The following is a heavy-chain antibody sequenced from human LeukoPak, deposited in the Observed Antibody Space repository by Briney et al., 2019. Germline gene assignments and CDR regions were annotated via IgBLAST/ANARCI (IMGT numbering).Heavy chain of an antibody. D-gene: IGHD3-10*01. J-gene: IGHJ4*02. V-gene: IGHV4-34*01. CDR3: ARKSNYGSGKFDC. Sequence: PSETLSLTCAVYGGSFSGYYWSWIRQPPGKGLEWIGEINHSGSTNYNPSLKSRVTISVDTSKNQFSLKLISVTAADTAVYYCARKSNYGSGKFDCWGQGTLVTVSS. CDR1: GGSFSGYY. CDR2: INHSGST.